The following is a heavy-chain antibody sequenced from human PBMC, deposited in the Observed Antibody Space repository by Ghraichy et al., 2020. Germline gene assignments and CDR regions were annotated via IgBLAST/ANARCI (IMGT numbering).Heavy chain of an antibody. D-gene: IGHD3-10*01. CDR2: ISYDGSNK. V-gene: IGHV3-30*04. Sequence: GGSLRLSCAASGFTFSSYAMHWVRQAPGKGLEWVAVISYDGSNKYYADSVKGRFTISRDNSKNTLYLQMNSLRAEVTAVYYCARDLHCYGSGSYYPCGPLYYYGMDVWGQGTTVTVSS. CDR3: ARDLHCYGSGSYYPCGPLYYYGMDV. J-gene: IGHJ6*02. CDR1: GFTFSSYA.